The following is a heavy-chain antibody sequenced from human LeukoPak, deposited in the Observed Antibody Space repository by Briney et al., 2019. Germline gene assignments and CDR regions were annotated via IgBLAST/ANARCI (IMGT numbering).Heavy chain of an antibody. CDR1: GYTFSSYG. Sequence: ASVKVSCKASGYTFSSYGISWVRQAPGQGLEWMGWISVHNGNTNQAQELHDRITMTVDTSTNTAYMELRSLRSDDTAVYYCAREWVVQYYFDYWGQGTLVTVSS. J-gene: IGHJ4*02. D-gene: IGHD2-15*01. V-gene: IGHV1-18*01. CDR2: ISVHNGNT. CDR3: AREWVVQYYFDY.